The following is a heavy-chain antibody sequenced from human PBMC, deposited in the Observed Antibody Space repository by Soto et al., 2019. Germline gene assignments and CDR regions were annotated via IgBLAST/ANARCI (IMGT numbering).Heavy chain of an antibody. CDR2: INPHGGST. Sequence: ASVKVSCKAPRDTFTSYYINWVRQAPGQGLEWMGVINPHGGSTAYAQKFKGRVTLTRDTSASTVYKEVSSLTSEDTAMYYCTRSSGGNFGIIIEGTNWFDPWGQGTLVTVSS. V-gene: IGHV1-46*01. D-gene: IGHD1-26*01. CDR3: TRSSGGNFGIIIEGTNWFDP. J-gene: IGHJ5*02. CDR1: RDTFTSYY.